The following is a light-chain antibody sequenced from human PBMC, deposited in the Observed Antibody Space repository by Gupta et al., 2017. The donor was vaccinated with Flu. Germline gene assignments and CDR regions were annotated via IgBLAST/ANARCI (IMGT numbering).Light chain of an antibody. CDR1: SSNIGSNA. Sequence: QSVLTQPPSASGTPGQRVTISWSGSSSNIGSNAVKWYQHLTGTPPKLIIYKNNQRPSGVPDRFSGSKPSTSDARALRVLRYEDEEEDDGEGWAERMRGEVFGTGTKVTVL. V-gene: IGLV1-44*01. CDR3: EGWAERMRGEV. J-gene: IGLJ1*01. CDR2: KNN.